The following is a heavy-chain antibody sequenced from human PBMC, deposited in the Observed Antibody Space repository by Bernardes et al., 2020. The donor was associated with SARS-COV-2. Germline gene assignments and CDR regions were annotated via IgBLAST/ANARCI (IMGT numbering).Heavy chain of an antibody. V-gene: IGHV4-59*01. Sequence: SETLSLTCTVSGGSISRYYWSWIRQPPGKGLEWIGYIYYSGSTNYNPSLKSRVTISVDTSKNQFSLKLSSVNAADTAVYYCARRAPAMATYWYFDLWGRGTLVTVSS. CDR1: GGSISRYY. CDR2: IYYSGST. CDR3: ARRAPAMATYWYFDL. D-gene: IGHD5-12*01. J-gene: IGHJ2*01.